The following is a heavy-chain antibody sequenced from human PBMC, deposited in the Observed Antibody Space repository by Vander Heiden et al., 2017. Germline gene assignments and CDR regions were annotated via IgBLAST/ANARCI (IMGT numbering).Heavy chain of an antibody. CDR2: ISYDGSNK. Sequence: QVQLVESGGGVVQPGRSLRLSCAASGFTFSGYAMHWGRQAPGKGLEWVAVISYDGSNKDYADSVKGRFTISRDNSKNTLYLQMNSLRAEDTAVYYCARDYDYVWGSYRYKWFDPWGQGTLVTVSS. J-gene: IGHJ5*02. CDR3: ARDYDYVWGSYRYKWFDP. D-gene: IGHD3-16*02. V-gene: IGHV3-30*04. CDR1: GFTFSGYA.